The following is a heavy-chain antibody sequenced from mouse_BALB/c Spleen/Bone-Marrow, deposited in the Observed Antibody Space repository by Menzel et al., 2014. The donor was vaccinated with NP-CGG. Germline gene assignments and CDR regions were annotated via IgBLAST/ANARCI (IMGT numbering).Heavy chain of an antibody. CDR2: ISSGSSTI. Sequence: EVKLVESGGGLVQPGGSRKLSCAASGFTFSSLGMHWVRRAPEKGLEWVAYISSGSSTIYYADTVKGRYTISRDNPKNTLFLQMTSLRSEDTAMYYCARSGYYGSSPYYAMDYWGQGTSVTVSS. V-gene: IGHV5-17*02. J-gene: IGHJ4*01. CDR1: GFTFSSLG. CDR3: ARSGYYGSSPYYAMDY. D-gene: IGHD1-1*01.